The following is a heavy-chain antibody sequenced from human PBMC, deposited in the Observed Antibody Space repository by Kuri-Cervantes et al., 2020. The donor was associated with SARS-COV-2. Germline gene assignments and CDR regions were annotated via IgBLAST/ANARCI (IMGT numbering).Heavy chain of an antibody. Sequence: ESLKISCAVSGYSISSGYYWGWIRQPPGKGLEWIGSIYHSGSTYYNPSLKSRVTISVDRSKNQFSLKLSSVTAADTAVYYCARDRGAYCSSTSCYFGWFDPWGQGTLVTVSS. D-gene: IGHD2-2*01. CDR3: ARDRGAYCSSTSCYFGWFDP. V-gene: IGHV4-38-2*02. CDR1: GYSISSGYY. J-gene: IGHJ5*02. CDR2: IYHSGST.